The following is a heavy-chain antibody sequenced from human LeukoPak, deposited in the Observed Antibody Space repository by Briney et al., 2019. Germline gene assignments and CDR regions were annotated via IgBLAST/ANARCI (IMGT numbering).Heavy chain of an antibody. Sequence: PSETLSLTCTVSGGSISSSSYYWGWIRQPPGKGLEWIGSIYYSGSTYYNPSLKSRVTISVDTSKNQFSLKLSSVTAADTAVYYCARDRGYDILTGSYTDAFDIWGQGTMVTVSS. J-gene: IGHJ3*02. D-gene: IGHD3-9*01. V-gene: IGHV4-39*07. CDR1: GGSISSSSYY. CDR3: ARDRGYDILTGSYTDAFDI. CDR2: IYYSGST.